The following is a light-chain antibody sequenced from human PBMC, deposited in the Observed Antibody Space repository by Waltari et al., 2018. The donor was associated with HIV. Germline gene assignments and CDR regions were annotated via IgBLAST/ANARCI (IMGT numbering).Light chain of an antibody. J-gene: IGLJ2*01. Sequence: QSALTQPPSASGSPGQSVTIFCTGSSSDVGNYNYVSWYQQHPGTAPKLMIYEVTRRPSVVPVRFACTSSGNTASLTVSALQAEDEADYYCSSYAGTNNFLFGGGTKLTVL. CDR2: EVT. CDR1: SSDVGNYNY. V-gene: IGLV2-8*01. CDR3: SSYAGTNNFL.